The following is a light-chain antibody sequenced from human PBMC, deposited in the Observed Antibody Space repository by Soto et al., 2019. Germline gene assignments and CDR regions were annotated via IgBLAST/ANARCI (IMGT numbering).Light chain of an antibody. Sequence: QSVLTQPPSASGTPWQSVTIFCSGSSSNFGSYSVNWYQQLPGTAPKLLIYNNNQRPSGVPDRFSGSNSGTSASLAISGLQSEDEADYYCATWDDSLNAWVFGGGTQLTVL. CDR1: SSNFGSYS. J-gene: IGLJ3*02. CDR3: ATWDDSLNAWV. CDR2: NNN. V-gene: IGLV1-44*01.